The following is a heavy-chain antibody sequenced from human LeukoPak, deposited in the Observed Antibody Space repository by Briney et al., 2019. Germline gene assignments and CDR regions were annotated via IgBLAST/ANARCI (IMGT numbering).Heavy chain of an antibody. D-gene: IGHD2-2*01. CDR2: IKPDGSEK. CDR3: ATGYCTSTTCYRSRFDY. V-gene: IGHV3-7*01. Sequence: GGSLRLSCAASGFTFSSYWMSWVRQAPGKGLEWAANIKPDGSEKYYVDSVKGRFTISRDNAKNSLYLQINSLRAEDTAVFYCATGYCTSTTCYRSRFDYWGQGALVTVSS. CDR1: GFTFSSYW. J-gene: IGHJ4*02.